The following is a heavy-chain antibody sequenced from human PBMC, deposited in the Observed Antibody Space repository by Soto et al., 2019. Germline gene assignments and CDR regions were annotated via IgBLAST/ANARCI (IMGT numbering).Heavy chain of an antibody. CDR2: INHSGST. J-gene: IGHJ4*02. D-gene: IGHD6-6*01. Sequence: SETLSLTCAVYGGSFSGYYWSWIRQPPGKGLEWIGEINHSGSTNYNPSLKSRVTISVDTSKNQFSLKLSSVTAADTAVYYCARLPASSSFDYWGQGTLVTVFS. CDR1: GGSFSGYY. CDR3: ARLPASSSFDY. V-gene: IGHV4-34*01.